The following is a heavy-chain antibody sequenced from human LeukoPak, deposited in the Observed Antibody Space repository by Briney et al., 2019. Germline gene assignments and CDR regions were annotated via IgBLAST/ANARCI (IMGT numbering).Heavy chain of an antibody. D-gene: IGHD1-26*01. CDR2: ISWNSGSI. CDR3: AKDMNGLVGVIDFDY. V-gene: IGHV3-9*01. Sequence: GRSLRLSCAASGFTFDDYAMHWVWQAPGKGLEWVSGISWNSGSIGYANSVKGRFTISRDNAKNSLYLQMNSLRAEDTALYYCAKDMNGLVGVIDFDYWGQGTLVTVSS. CDR1: GFTFDDYA. J-gene: IGHJ4*02.